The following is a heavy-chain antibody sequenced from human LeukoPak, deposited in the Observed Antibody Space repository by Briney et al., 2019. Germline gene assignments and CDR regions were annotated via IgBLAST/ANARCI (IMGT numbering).Heavy chain of an antibody. CDR1: GYTFSDHY. Sequence: ASVSLARKASGYTFSDHYMDWVRQAPGQGLEWMGWINPNNGRTNYAQMLHGRVTLARDTSISTAYMELSRLRSDDTAVYYCARDLDGNSFDFWGEG. CDR3: ARDLDGNSFDF. CDR2: INPNNGRT. J-gene: IGHJ4*02. V-gene: IGHV1-2*02. D-gene: IGHD1-1*01.